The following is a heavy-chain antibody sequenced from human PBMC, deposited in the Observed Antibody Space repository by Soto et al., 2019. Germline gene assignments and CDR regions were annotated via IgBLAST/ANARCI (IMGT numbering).Heavy chain of an antibody. Sequence: EVQLVESGGGLIQPGGSLRLSCAVSGFTVSNNYMSWVRQAPGKGLEGVSVIYSGGYTAYGDSVKGRFTISRDNSKNTLYYQKNSLGAADPVFYSCAAQRGGGGYWGQGTLVTVSS. D-gene: IGHD6-25*01. CDR2: IYSGGYT. J-gene: IGHJ4*02. CDR3: AAQRGGGGY. CDR1: GFTVSNNY. V-gene: IGHV3-53*01.